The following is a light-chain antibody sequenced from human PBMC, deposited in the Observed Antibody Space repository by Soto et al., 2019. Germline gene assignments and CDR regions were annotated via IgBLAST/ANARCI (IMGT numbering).Light chain of an antibody. CDR2: DAS. J-gene: IGKJ3*01. V-gene: IGKV3-11*01. Sequence: EIVLTQAPATLSLSPGDRATLSCRASASVSSYLAWYQQRPGQAPRLLIYDASSRATGIPARFSGSGTGTDFALSISSLEPEDCAVYYCQQRSNWLAVTFGPGTQVDIK. CDR3: QQRSNWLAVT. CDR1: ASVSSY.